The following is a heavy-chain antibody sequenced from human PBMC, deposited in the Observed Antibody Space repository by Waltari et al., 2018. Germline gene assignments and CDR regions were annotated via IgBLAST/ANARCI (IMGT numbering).Heavy chain of an antibody. J-gene: IGHJ4*02. CDR2: ISSSGSKI. Sequence: EVQLVESGGGLVRPGGSVRLSCVASGFTSNSYSMNWVRQSPGRGLEWVSYISSSGSKIEYADSVKGRVTISRDNAKSSLYLQLNSLTVEDTATYFCARGSSIGVVGLGYWGQGTLVSVSS. D-gene: IGHD2-21*01. V-gene: IGHV3-48*01. CDR1: GFTSNSYS. CDR3: ARGSSIGVVGLGY.